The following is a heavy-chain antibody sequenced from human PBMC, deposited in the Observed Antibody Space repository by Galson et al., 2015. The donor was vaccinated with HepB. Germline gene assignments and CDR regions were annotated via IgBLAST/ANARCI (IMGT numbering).Heavy chain of an antibody. CDR2: IYYSGST. V-gene: IGHV4-61*01. D-gene: IGHD1-26*01. CDR1: GGSVSSGSYY. CDR3: ARDRGFRPPSLSYAPYYYYYGMDV. J-gene: IGHJ6*02. Sequence: ETLSLTCTVSGGSVSSGSYYWSWIRQPPGKGLEWIGYIYYSGSTNYNPSLKSRVTISVDTSKNQFSLKLSSVTAADTAVYYCARDRGFRPPSLSYAPYYYYYGMDVWGQGTTVTVSS.